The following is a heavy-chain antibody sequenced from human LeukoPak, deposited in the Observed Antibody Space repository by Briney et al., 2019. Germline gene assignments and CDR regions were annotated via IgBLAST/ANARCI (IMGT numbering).Heavy chain of an antibody. Sequence: PGGSLRLSCEASGFTFSSYWMYWVRQAPGKGLVWVSRINSDGSDTTYADSVKGRFTISRDNSKNTLYLQMDSLRAEDTAVYYCARDRLPESGSYWDFNWYFDLWGRGTLVTVSS. CDR3: ARDRLPESGSYWDFNWYFDL. V-gene: IGHV3-74*01. D-gene: IGHD1-26*01. CDR2: INSDGSDT. J-gene: IGHJ2*01. CDR1: GFTFSSYW.